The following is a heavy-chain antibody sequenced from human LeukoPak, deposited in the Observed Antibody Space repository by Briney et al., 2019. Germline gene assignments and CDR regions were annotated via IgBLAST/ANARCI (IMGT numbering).Heavy chain of an antibody. CDR3: ARHPQYYDILTGYYGGVDP. CDR1: GYSFTDKY. Sequence: ASVKVSCKASGYSFTDKYMHWVRQAPGQGPEWMGRINPKSGGTNYAQKFQGRVTMTTDTSMSTAYMELSRLTSDDTAVYYCARHPQYYDILTGYYGGVDPWGQGTLVTVSS. J-gene: IGHJ5*02. CDR2: INPKSGGT. D-gene: IGHD3-9*01. V-gene: IGHV1-2*02.